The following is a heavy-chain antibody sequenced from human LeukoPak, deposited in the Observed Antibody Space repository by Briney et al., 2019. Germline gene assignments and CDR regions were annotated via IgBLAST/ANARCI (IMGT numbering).Heavy chain of an antibody. CDR3: ARESAAGTCDY. Sequence: PGGSLGLSCAASGFTFSSYDMHWVRQAPGKGLEWVAVLWYDGNNRYYADSVKGRFTISRDNSKNTLYLQMNSLRAEDTAVYYCARESAAGTCDYRGQGTLVTVSS. J-gene: IGHJ4*02. V-gene: IGHV3-33*01. CDR1: GFTFSSYD. CDR2: LWYDGNNR. D-gene: IGHD6-13*01.